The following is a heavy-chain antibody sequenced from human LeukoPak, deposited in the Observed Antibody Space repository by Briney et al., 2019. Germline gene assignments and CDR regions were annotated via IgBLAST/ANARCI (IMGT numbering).Heavy chain of an antibody. Sequence: GGSLRLSCAASGFTFSSYAMSWVRQAPGKGLEWVSAISGSGGSTYYADSVKGRFTISRDNSKNTLYLQMNSLRAEDTAVYYCAKPPGIVVVPAAIFDYWGQGTLVTVSS. CDR3: AKPPGIVVVPAAIFDY. CDR2: ISGSGGST. D-gene: IGHD2-2*01. V-gene: IGHV3-23*01. J-gene: IGHJ4*02. CDR1: GFTFSSYA.